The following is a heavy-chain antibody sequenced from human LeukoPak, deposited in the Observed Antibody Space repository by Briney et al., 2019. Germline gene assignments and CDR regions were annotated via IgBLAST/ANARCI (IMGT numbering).Heavy chain of an antibody. V-gene: IGHV3-13*01. J-gene: IGHJ4*02. CDR1: GFTFLDYD. CDR2: IGIRGDT. Sequence: GSLRLSCAASGFTFLDYDMHWVRQVIGKGLEWVSAIGIRGDTHYSGSVKDRFTISRENAESSLYLQMNSLRAEDTAVYYCARGGIQVSGIDEFDYWGQGTLVTVSS. CDR3: ARGGIQVSGIDEFDY. D-gene: IGHD6-19*01.